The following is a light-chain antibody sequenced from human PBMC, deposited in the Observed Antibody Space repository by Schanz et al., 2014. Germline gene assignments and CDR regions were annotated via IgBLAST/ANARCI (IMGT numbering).Light chain of an antibody. CDR2: EVR. Sequence: QSFLTQPPSASGSPGQSVTISCTATSDVVEGYNFVSWYQQHPGRAPKLLIYEVRQRPSGVSDRFSGSKSGYTASLTISGLQAEDEADYYCCSYAGLSSWVFGGGTKLTVL. CDR3: CSYAGLSSWV. CDR1: SDVVEGYNF. J-gene: IGLJ3*02. V-gene: IGLV2-8*01.